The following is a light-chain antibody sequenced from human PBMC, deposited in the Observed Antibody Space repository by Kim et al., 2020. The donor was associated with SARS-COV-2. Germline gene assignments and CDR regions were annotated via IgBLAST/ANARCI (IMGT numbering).Light chain of an antibody. J-gene: IGKJ1*01. V-gene: IGKV3-20*01. CDR1: QSVTR. Sequence: EIVLTQSPGTLSLSPGERATVSCRASQSVTRVAWYQQKPGQAPRLLIYDASTRGTGIPDRFSGSGSGTDFTLTISRLESEDFAMYYCQQYGSSPWTVGQGTKVDIK. CDR2: DAS. CDR3: QQYGSSPWT.